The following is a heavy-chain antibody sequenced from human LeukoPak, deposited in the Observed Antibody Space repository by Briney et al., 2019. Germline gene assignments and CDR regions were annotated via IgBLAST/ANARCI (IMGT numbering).Heavy chain of an antibody. J-gene: IGHJ5*02. D-gene: IGHD6-19*01. V-gene: IGHV1-18*01. Sequence: ASVKVSCKASGYTFTSYGISWVRQAPGQGLEWMGWTSAYNGNTNYAQKLQGRVTMTTDTSTSTAYMELRSLRSDDTAVYYCARDRRIAVAGTVANNWFDPWGQGTLVTVSS. CDR1: GYTFTSYG. CDR2: TSAYNGNT. CDR3: ARDRRIAVAGTVANNWFDP.